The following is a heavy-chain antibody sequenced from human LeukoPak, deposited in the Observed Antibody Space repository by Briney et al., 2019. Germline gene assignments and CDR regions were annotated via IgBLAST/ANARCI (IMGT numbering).Heavy chain of an antibody. CDR3: ARDVAGYCSGGSCYSSYYFDY. CDR2: ISSSSSTI. CDR1: GFTFSSYS. D-gene: IGHD2-15*01. J-gene: IGHJ4*02. V-gene: IGHV3-48*01. Sequence: GGSLRLSCAASGFTFSSYSMNWVRQAPGKGLEWVSYISSSSSTIYYADSVKGRFTISRDNAKNSLYLQMNSLRAEDTALYYCARDVAGYCSGGSCYSSYYFDYWGQGTLVTVSS.